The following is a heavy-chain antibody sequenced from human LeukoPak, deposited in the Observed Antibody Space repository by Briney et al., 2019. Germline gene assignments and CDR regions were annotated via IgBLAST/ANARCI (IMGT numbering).Heavy chain of an antibody. J-gene: IGHJ5*02. Sequence: SETLSLTCTVSGGSISSHYWSWIRQPPGKGLEWIGYIYYSGSTNYNPSLKSRVTISVDTSKNQFSLKLSSVTAADTAVYYCARECIAAAANNWFDPWGQGTLVTVSS. V-gene: IGHV4-59*11. CDR1: GGSISSHY. CDR3: ARECIAAAANNWFDP. CDR2: IYYSGST. D-gene: IGHD6-13*01.